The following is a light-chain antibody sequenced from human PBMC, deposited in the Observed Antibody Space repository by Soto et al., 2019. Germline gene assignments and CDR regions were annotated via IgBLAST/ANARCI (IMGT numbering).Light chain of an antibody. CDR1: QSVSSY. CDR2: GTS. J-gene: IGKJ1*01. V-gene: IGKV3-20*01. CDR3: QQYTTSSWT. Sequence: EIVSTQAPATLSLSPGVRATLSCRACQSVSSYLAWYQQKPGQAPRVLIYGTSSRATGIPDRFSGSGSGTDFTLTISRLEPEDFAVYYCQQYTTSSWTCGQGTKVDI.